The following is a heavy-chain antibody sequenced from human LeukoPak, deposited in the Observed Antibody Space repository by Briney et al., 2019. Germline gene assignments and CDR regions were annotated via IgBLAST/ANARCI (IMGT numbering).Heavy chain of an antibody. Sequence: ASVKVSCKASGYTFTGYYMHWVRQAPGQGLEWMGWISAYNGNTNYAQKLQGRVTMTTDTSTSTAYMELRSLRSDDTAVYYCARAVATRWDYYYMDVWGKGTTVTVSS. CDR1: GYTFTGYY. CDR2: ISAYNGNT. CDR3: ARAVATRWDYYYMDV. D-gene: IGHD5-12*01. V-gene: IGHV1-18*04. J-gene: IGHJ6*03.